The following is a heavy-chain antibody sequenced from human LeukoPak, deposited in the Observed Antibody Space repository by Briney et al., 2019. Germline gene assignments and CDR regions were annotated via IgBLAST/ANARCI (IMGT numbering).Heavy chain of an antibody. CDR1: GFTFRTFG. V-gene: IGHV3-30*18. D-gene: IGHD6-13*01. CDR2: ISYDGKTK. Sequence: GGSLRLSCAASGFTFRTFGMHWVRQAPGKGLEWVAVISYDGKTKHFADSVKGRFTISRDNSKNTLFLQMNSQRYEDSAVYFCAKGSAAAAVLDYWGQGTLVTVSS. CDR3: AKGSAAAAVLDY. J-gene: IGHJ4*02.